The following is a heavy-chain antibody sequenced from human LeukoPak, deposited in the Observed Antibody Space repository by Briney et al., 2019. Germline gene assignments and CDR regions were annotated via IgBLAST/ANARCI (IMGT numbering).Heavy chain of an antibody. J-gene: IGHJ3*02. D-gene: IGHD3-10*01. CDR3: ARGGYYYSSGGYYIDAFDI. CDR2: IYPGDSET. Sequence: AAALKISCNGAGSCFTSYWSGWGRRLPRKGLELRGVIYPGDSETRFSPSFEGRVTISANKSISTAYLQCRSLKDSNTAIYYCARGGYYYSSGGYYIDAFDIWGQGTMVTVSS. CDR1: GSCFTSYW. V-gene: IGHV5-51*01.